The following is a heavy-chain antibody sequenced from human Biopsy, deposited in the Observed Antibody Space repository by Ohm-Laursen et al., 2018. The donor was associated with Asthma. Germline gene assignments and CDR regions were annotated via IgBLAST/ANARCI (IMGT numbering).Heavy chain of an antibody. D-gene: IGHD1-26*01. CDR3: AREVFPGWELRRGPDS. Sequence: SLRLSCAATGFSFSSYAMHWVRQAPGKGLEWVSRISFDGTTTTYADSVKGRFTISRDNSRNTLHLEMNSLRAEDTAVYFCAREVFPGWELRRGPDSWGQGTLVTVSS. V-gene: IGHV3-74*01. CDR2: ISFDGTTT. J-gene: IGHJ4*02. CDR1: GFSFSSYA.